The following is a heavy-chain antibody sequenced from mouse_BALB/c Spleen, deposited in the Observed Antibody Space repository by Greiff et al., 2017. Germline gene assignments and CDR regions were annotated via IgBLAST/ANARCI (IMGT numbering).Heavy chain of an antibody. Sequence: EVKLVQSGGDLVKPGGSLKLSCAASGFTFSSYGMSWVRQTPDQRLEWVGTISRGGSYTYYPDSVKGRFTITRDNSENTLYLQMSSLTSEDTAMNYFARHAAVIATAWLAYWGQGTLVTVSA. CDR3: ARHAAVIATAWLAY. V-gene: IGHV5-6*01. CDR1: GFTFSSYG. J-gene: IGHJ3*01. CDR2: ISRGGSYT. D-gene: IGHD1-1*01.